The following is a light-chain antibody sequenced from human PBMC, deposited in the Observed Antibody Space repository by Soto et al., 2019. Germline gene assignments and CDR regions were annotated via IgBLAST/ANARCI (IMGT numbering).Light chain of an antibody. CDR1: QSLLHSNGYNY. J-gene: IGKJ5*01. CDR2: LGS. CDR3: MQALQTPVT. V-gene: IGKV2-28*01. Sequence: DLVMTQSPLSLPVTPGEPASISCRSSQSLLHSNGYNYLDWYLQKPGQSPQLLIYLGSNRASGVPDRFSGSGSDTDFTLKISRVEAEDVGVYYCMQALQTPVTFGQGTRLEIK.